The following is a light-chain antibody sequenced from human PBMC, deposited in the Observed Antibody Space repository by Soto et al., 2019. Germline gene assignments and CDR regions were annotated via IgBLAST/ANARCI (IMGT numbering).Light chain of an antibody. V-gene: IGKV3-20*01. CDR1: QSVSSSY. J-gene: IGKJ2*01. CDR2: GES. Sequence: EIVLTQSPGTLSLYPGERATLSCRASQSVSSSYFAWYQQKPGQAPRLLIYGESGRATGIPDRFSGSGSGTDFTLTISRLEPEYFAVYYCQQYGSSPMYTFGQGNKLEIK. CDR3: QQYGSSPMYT.